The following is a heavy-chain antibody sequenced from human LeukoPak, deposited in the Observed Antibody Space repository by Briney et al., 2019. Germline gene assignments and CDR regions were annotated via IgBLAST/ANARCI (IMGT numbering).Heavy chain of an antibody. CDR3: ARGRGGNYYYSYCMDV. Sequence: PGGSLRFSCAASGFTFSSYEMNWVRQAPGKGLEWVSYISSSGSTIYYADSVKGQVTISTDNAKSTPYLQMSSLKAADTAVYYCARGRGGNYYYSYCMDVWGQGTPVTVSS. J-gene: IGHJ6*02. CDR1: GFTFSSYE. D-gene: IGHD3-10*01. V-gene: IGHV3-48*03. CDR2: ISSSGSTI.